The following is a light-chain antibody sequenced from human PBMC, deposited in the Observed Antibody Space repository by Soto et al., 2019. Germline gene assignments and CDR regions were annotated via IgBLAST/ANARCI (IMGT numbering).Light chain of an antibody. CDR2: DVS. CDR1: QNVIANN. J-gene: IGKJ4*01. Sequence: EIVMTQSPATLSVSPGERATLSCRASQNVIANNLVWYQQKPGQAPRLLIYDVSIRATGIPDRFSGSGSATEFTLTISSLQSEDFAVYYCQQKSSWPLTFGGGTKVEIK. CDR3: QQKSSWPLT. V-gene: IGKV3-15*01.